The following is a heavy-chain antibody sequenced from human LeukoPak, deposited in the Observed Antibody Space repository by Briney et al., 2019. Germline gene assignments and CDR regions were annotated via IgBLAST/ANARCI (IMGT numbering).Heavy chain of an antibody. CDR3: ARNRGIYEIGAYFDY. V-gene: IGHV3-74*01. CDR1: GFTFSSYW. Sequence: GGSLRLSCAASGFTFSSYWMHWVRQAPGKGLVWVSRIASDGSTVYADSVKGRFTISRDNAKDTVYLQMNSLRAEDTAFYHCARNRGIYEIGAYFDYWGQGTLVTVSS. CDR2: IASDGST. J-gene: IGHJ4*02. D-gene: IGHD5/OR15-5a*01.